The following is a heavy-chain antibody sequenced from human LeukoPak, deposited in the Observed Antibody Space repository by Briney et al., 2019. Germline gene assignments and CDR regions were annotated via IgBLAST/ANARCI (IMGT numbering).Heavy chain of an antibody. V-gene: IGHV5-51*01. CDR1: GYSFTNYW. D-gene: IGHD5-24*01. CDR2: IYPGDSDT. Sequence: GASLKISCKGSGYSFTNYWIGWVRQMPGKGLKWMGIIYPGDSDTRYSPSFQGQVTISAEKSISTAYLQWSSLKASDTALYYCASRKKGMATAGFDYWGQGTLVTVSS. CDR3: ASRKKGMATAGFDY. J-gene: IGHJ4*02.